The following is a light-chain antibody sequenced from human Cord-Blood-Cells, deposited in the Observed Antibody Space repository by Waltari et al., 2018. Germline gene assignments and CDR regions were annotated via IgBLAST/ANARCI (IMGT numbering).Light chain of an antibody. CDR3: SSYAGSNNHVV. CDR2: EVS. V-gene: IGLV2-8*01. J-gene: IGLJ2*01. CDR1: SSDVGGYNY. Sequence: QSALTQPPSASGSPGQSVTISCTGTSSDVGGYNYVSWYQQHPGTAPKLMIYEVSKRPYGVPVRFSGCKSGSTASLTVSGLQAEDEADYYCSSYAGSNNHVVFGGGTKLTVL.